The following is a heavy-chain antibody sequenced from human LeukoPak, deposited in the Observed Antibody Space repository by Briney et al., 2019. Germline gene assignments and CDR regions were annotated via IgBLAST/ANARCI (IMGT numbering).Heavy chain of an antibody. V-gene: IGHV3-23*01. J-gene: IGHJ3*02. Sequence: GGSLRLSCAASGFTFNTYAMSWVRQAPWKGLEWVSSISGTGGGTYYADSVKGRFTISRDNSHKTLYLQMNSLRAEDTAVYYCAKDREMYFYDSSGYRDAFHIWGQGTKVTVSS. CDR1: GFTFNTYA. CDR2: ISGTGGGT. CDR3: AKDREMYFYDSSGYRDAFHI. D-gene: IGHD3-22*01.